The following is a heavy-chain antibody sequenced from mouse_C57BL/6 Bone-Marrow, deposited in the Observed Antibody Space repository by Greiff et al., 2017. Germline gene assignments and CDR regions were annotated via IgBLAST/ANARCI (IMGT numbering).Heavy chain of an antibody. CDR2: ILPGSGST. D-gene: IGHD2-4*01. J-gene: IGHJ2*01. CDR1: GYTFTGYW. CDR3: AREGDYDYDAPYFDY. Sequence: VKLQQSGAELMKPGASVKLSCKATGYTFTGYWIEWVKQRPGHGLEWIGEILPGSGSTNYNEKFKGKATFTADISSNTAYMQLSSLTTEDSAIYYCAREGDYDYDAPYFDYWGQGTTLTVSS. V-gene: IGHV1-9*01.